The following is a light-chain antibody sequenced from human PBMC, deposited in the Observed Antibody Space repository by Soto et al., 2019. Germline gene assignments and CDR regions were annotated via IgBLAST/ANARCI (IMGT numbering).Light chain of an antibody. Sequence: DIQVTHSPPTLSASVGDRVTITCRASQTISTWMAWYQQKPGKAPKLLVYDASTLQSGVASRFSGSGSGTEFTLIISGLQPDDSATYYCQQYTNTNNPWMLGQGTKVDIK. CDR3: QQYTNTNNPWM. V-gene: IGKV1-5*01. CDR1: QTISTW. J-gene: IGKJ1*01. CDR2: DAS.